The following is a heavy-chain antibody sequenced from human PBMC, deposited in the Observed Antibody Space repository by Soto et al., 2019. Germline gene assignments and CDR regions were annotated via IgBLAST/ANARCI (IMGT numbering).Heavy chain of an antibody. CDR3: PRELSGDYVAGGYYYGMDV. D-gene: IGHD4-17*01. CDR1: GGSISSGDYY. J-gene: IGHJ6*02. CDR2: IYYSGST. Sequence: SETLSLTCTVSGGSISSGDYYWSWIRQPPGKGLEWIGYIYYSGSTYYNPSLKSRVTISVDTSKNQFSLKLSSVTAADTAVYYCPRELSGDYVAGGYYYGMDVWGQGTTVTVS. V-gene: IGHV4-30-4*01.